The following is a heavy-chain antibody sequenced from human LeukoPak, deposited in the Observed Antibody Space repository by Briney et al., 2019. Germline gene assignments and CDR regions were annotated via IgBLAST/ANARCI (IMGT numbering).Heavy chain of an antibody. CDR2: IWYDGSNK. CDR3: ARGMDIVATIDY. CDR1: GFTFSSYG. J-gene: IGHJ4*02. V-gene: IGHV3-33*01. D-gene: IGHD5-12*01. Sequence: GGSLRLSCAASGFTFSSYGMHWVRQAPGKGLEWVAVIWYDGSNKYYADSVEGRFTISRDNSKNTLYLQMNSLRAEDTAVYYCARGMDIVATIDYWGQGTLVTVSS.